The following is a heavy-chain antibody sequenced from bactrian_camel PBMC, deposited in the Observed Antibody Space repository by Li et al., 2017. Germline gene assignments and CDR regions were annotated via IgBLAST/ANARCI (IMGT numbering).Heavy chain of an antibody. CDR1: GFDFSTYR. CDR2: ITTGADT. V-gene: IGHV3S40*01. D-gene: IGHD6*01. Sequence: VQLVESGGGLVQPGGSLRLSCEASGFDFSTYRMAWVRQTPQRGLEWVSLITTGADTYYIDSVKGRFTISRDNAKNTVYLQMNSLKSEDTALYYCATQRSWSTGAYAANYWGQGTQVTVS. CDR3: ATQRSWSTGAYAANY. J-gene: IGHJ4*01.